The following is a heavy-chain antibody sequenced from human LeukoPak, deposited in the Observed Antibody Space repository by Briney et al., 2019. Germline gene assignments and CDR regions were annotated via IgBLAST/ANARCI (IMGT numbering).Heavy chain of an antibody. J-gene: IGHJ6*03. CDR1: GGTFSSYA. D-gene: IGHD2-2*01. Sequence: GASVKVSCKASGGTFSSYAISWVRQAPGQGLEWMGGIIPIFGTANYAQKFQGRVTITADESTSTAYMELSSLRSEDTAVYYCARADPAVHCSSTSCWGTRYYYYYMDVWGKGTTVTVSS. CDR2: IIPIFGTA. CDR3: ARADPAVHCSSTSCWGTRYYYYYMDV. V-gene: IGHV1-69*13.